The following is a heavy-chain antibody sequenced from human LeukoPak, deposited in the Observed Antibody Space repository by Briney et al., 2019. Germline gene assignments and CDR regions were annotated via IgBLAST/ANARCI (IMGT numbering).Heavy chain of an antibody. J-gene: IGHJ4*02. D-gene: IGHD1-26*01. CDR1: GFTLSDYA. CDR3: ANLASRSSPRGKWELAKGSWYFDY. V-gene: IGHV3-23*01. CDR2: ISGSGGST. Sequence: PGGSLRLSCDASGFTLSDYAMHWVRQAPGKGLEWVSAISGSGGSTYYADSVKGRFTISRDNSKNTLYLQMNSLRAEDTAVYYCANLASRSSPRGKWELAKGSWYFDYWGQGTLVTVSS.